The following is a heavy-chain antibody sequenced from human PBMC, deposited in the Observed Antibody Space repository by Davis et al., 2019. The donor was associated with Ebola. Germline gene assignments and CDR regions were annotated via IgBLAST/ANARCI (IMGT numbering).Heavy chain of an antibody. CDR1: GFTFSSYS. D-gene: IGHD1-26*01. CDR3: ARDPGRYGLAFDT. Sequence: LRLSCAASGFTFSSYSMNWIRQPPGKGLEWIGYVYFGDNTYYNPSLGGRVTISADTSKNQFSLKLRSATAADTAVYYCARDPGRYGLAFDTWGQGTMVTVSS. CDR2: VYFGDNT. J-gene: IGHJ3*02. V-gene: IGHV4-30-2*05.